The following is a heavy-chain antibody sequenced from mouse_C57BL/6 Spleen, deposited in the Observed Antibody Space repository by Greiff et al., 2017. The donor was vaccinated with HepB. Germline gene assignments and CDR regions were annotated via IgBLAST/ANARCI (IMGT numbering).Heavy chain of an antibody. Sequence: VQLQQSGPELVKPGASVKISCKASGYTFTDYYMNWVKQSHGKSLEWIGDINPNNGGTSYNQKFKGKPTLTVDKSSSTAYMELRSLTSEDSAVYYCARNYYGSSYWYFDVWGTGTTVTVSS. CDR1: GYTFTDYY. V-gene: IGHV1-26*01. CDR3: ARNYYGSSYWYFDV. J-gene: IGHJ1*03. D-gene: IGHD1-1*01. CDR2: INPNNGGT.